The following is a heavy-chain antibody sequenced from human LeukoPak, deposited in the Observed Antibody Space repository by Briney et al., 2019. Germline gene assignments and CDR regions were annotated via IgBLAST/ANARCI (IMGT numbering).Heavy chain of an antibody. Sequence: WASVKVSCKASGYTFTSYGISWVRQAPGQGLEWMGIINPSGGSTSYAQKFQGRVTMTRDMSTSTVYMELSSLRSEDTAVYYCAREGSGTNGVCYDYWGQGTLVTVSS. CDR3: AREGSGTNGVCYDY. CDR2: INPSGGST. V-gene: IGHV1-46*01. CDR1: GYTFTSYG. D-gene: IGHD2-8*01. J-gene: IGHJ4*02.